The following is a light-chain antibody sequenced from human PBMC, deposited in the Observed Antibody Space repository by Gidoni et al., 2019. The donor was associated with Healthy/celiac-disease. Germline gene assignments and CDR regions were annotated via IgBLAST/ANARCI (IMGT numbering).Light chain of an antibody. CDR1: SSNIGAGYD. Sequence: QSVLTQPPSVSGAPGQRLTLSCTGSSSNIGAGYDAHWYQQLPGTAPKLLIYGNSHRPSGVSDRVSGSKSGTSASLASTGLQAEDEADYYCQSYDSSLSVHVVFGGGTKLTVL. CDR2: GNS. CDR3: QSYDSSLSVHVV. J-gene: IGLJ2*01. V-gene: IGLV1-40*01.